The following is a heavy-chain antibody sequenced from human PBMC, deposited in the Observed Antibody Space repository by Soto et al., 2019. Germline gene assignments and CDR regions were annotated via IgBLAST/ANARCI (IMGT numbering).Heavy chain of an antibody. J-gene: IGHJ4*02. CDR3: ARASSSTSGAIDY. V-gene: IGHV3-7*04. CDR2: IKEDGSEK. Sequence: EVQLVESGGGLVQRGGSLRLSCAASAFTFRNYWMSWVRQAPGKGLECVAKIKEDGSEKYYVDSVKGRFTISRANATNSVYLQRNSLTVEDTAMYYCARASSSTSGAIDYWGQGTLVTVSS. D-gene: IGHD2-2*01. CDR1: AFTFRNYW.